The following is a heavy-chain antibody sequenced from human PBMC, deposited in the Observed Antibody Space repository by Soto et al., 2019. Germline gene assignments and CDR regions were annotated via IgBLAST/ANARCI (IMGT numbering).Heavy chain of an antibody. D-gene: IGHD5-12*01. CDR3: ARGYSGYYYYYYYMDV. CDR2: MKPNSGNT. CDR1: GYTFTSYD. V-gene: IGHV1-8*01. Sequence: QVQLVQSGAEVKKPGASVKVSCKASGYTFTSYDINWVRQATGQGLECMGWMKPNSGNTGYAQKFQGRVTMTRNTSISTAYMELSSLRSEDTAVYYCARGYSGYYYYYYYMDVWGKGTTVTVSS. J-gene: IGHJ6*03.